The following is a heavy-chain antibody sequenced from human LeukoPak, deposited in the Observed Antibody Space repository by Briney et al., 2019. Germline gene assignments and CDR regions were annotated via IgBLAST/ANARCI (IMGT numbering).Heavy chain of an antibody. CDR3: AKVDRPLGYCSGGSCHHDAFDI. Sequence: PGGSLRLSCAASGFTFSSYGMHWVRQAPGKGLEWVAFIRYDGSNKYYADSVKGRFTISRDNSKNTLYLQMNSLRAEDTAVYYCAKVDRPLGYCSGGSCHHDAFDIWGQGTMVTVSS. J-gene: IGHJ3*02. CDR1: GFTFSSYG. CDR2: IRYDGSNK. V-gene: IGHV3-30*02. D-gene: IGHD2-15*01.